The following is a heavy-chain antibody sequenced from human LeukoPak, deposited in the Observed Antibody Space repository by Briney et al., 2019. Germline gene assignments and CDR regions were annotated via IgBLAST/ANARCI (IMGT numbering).Heavy chain of an antibody. CDR1: GYNFTSYY. V-gene: IGHV1-46*01. Sequence: ASVKVSCKASGYNFTSYYMHWVRQAPGQGLEWIGIINPSGGTTSYAQKFQGRVTVTRDTSTSTVYMELSSLRSEDTAVYYCARDLVVVTGLRTRGSFDIWGQGTMVTVSS. D-gene: IGHD2-21*02. J-gene: IGHJ3*02. CDR2: INPSGGTT. CDR3: ARDLVVVTGLRTRGSFDI.